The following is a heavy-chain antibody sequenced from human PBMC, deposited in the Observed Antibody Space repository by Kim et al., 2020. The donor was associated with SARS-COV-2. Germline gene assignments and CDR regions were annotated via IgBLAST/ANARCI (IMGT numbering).Heavy chain of an antibody. CDR3: ARGVVPSMVSWFDP. J-gene: IGHJ5*02. V-gene: IGHV3-7*01. Sequence: VESVKGRFTISRDNAKNSLYLQMNSLRAEDTAVYYCARGVVPSMVSWFDPWGQGTLVTVSS. D-gene: IGHD2-15*01.